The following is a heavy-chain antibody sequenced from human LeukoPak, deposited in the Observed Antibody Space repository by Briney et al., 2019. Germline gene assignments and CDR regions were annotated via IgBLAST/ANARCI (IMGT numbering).Heavy chain of an antibody. V-gene: IGHV1-69*13. CDR1: GGTFSSYA. CDR3: ARAVGITMVRGVLSY. CDR2: IIPIFGTA. D-gene: IGHD3-10*01. J-gene: IGHJ4*02. Sequence: SVKVSCKASGGTFSSYAISWVRQAPGQGLEWMGGIIPIFGTANYAQKFQGRVTITADESTSTAYMELSSLRSEDTAVYYCARAVGITMVRGVLSYWGQGTLVTVSS.